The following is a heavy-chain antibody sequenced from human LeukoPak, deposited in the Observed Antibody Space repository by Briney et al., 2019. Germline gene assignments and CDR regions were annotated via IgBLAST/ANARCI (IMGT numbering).Heavy chain of an antibody. V-gene: IGHV5-10-1*01. D-gene: IGHD5-18*01. CDR2: IDPSDSYT. Sequence: GESLQISCKGSGYRFTSYWISWVRQMPGKGLEWMGRIDPSDSYTNYSPSFQGHVTISADKSINTAYLQWSSLKASDTAMYYCARRISYGYYFDYWGQGTLVTVSS. J-gene: IGHJ4*02. CDR3: ARRISYGYYFDY. CDR1: GYRFTSYW.